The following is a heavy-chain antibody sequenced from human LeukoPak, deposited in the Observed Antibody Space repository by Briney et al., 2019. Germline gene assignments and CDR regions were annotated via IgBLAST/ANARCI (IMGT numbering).Heavy chain of an antibody. D-gene: IGHD1-7*01. J-gene: IGHJ6*03. CDR1: GGSISSYY. Sequence: SETLSLTCTVSGGSISSYYWSWIRQPAGKGLEWIGRIYTSGSTNYNPSLKGRVTMSVDTSKNQFSLKLSSVTAADTAVYYCARVVVELRGDYYYYMDVWGKGTTVTVSS. CDR2: IYTSGST. V-gene: IGHV4-4*07. CDR3: ARVVVELRGDYYYYMDV.